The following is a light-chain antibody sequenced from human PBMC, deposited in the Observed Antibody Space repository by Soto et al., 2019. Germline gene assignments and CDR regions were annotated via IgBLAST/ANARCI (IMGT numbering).Light chain of an antibody. CDR3: QTWGTGIRV. V-gene: IGLV4-69*01. CDR2: LNSDGSH. Sequence: QLVLTQSPSASASLGASVKLTCTLSSGHSSYAIAWHQQQPEKGPRYLMKLNSDGSHSKGDGIPDRFSGSSSGAERYLTISSLQSGDEADYYCQTWGTGIRVFGGGTKVTVL. J-gene: IGLJ3*02. CDR1: SGHSSYA.